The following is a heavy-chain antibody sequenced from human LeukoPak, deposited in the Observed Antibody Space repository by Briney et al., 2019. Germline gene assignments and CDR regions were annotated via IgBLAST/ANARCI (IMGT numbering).Heavy chain of an antibody. J-gene: IGHJ4*02. CDR3: ARSGERDGYNPFDY. Sequence: GGSLRLSCAASGFTFSSYAMSWVRQAPGKGLEWVSAISGSGGSTYYADSVKGRFTISRDNSKNTLYLQMNSLRAEDTAVYYCARSGERDGYNPFDYWGQGTLVTVSS. CDR1: GFTFSSYA. D-gene: IGHD5-24*01. V-gene: IGHV3-23*01. CDR2: ISGSGGST.